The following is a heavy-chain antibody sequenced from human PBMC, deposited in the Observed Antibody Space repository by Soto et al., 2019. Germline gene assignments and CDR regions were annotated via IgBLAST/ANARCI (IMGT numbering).Heavy chain of an antibody. V-gene: IGHV4-34*01. CDR3: ARGGPYYYGSGSYGARGWFDP. Sequence: QVQLQQWGAGLLKPSETLSLTCAVYGGSFSGYYWSWIRQPPGKGLEWIGEINHSGSTNYNPSLKRRVTKSVDTAKNQFSLRLRSVTAADTAVYYCARGGPYYYGSGSYGARGWFDPWGQGTLVTVSS. CDR2: INHSGST. J-gene: IGHJ5*02. D-gene: IGHD3-10*01. CDR1: GGSFSGYY.